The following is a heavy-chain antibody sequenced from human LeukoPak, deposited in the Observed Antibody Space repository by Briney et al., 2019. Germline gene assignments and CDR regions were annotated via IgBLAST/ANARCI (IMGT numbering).Heavy chain of an antibody. V-gene: IGHV3-48*01. CDR2: ISSSSSTI. Sequence: PGGSLRLSCAASGFTFSSYSMNWVRQAPGKGLEWVSYISSSSSTIYYADSVKGRFTISRDNAKNSLYLQMNSLRAEDTAVYYCARDPSSWLDYWGQGTLVTASS. CDR3: ARDPSSWLDY. CDR1: GFTFSSYS. D-gene: IGHD2-15*01. J-gene: IGHJ4*02.